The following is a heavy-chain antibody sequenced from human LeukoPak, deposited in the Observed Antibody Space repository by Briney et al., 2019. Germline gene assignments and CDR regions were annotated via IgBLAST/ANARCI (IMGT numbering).Heavy chain of an antibody. Sequence: ASVKVSCKASGYTFTSYDINWVRQATGQGLEWMGWMNPNSGNTGYAQKFQGRVTITRNTSISTAYMELSSLRSEDTAVYYCARAGIVATIMPFDYWGQGTLVTVSS. CDR3: ARAGIVATIMPFDY. D-gene: IGHD5-12*01. V-gene: IGHV1-8*03. CDR2: MNPNSGNT. J-gene: IGHJ4*02. CDR1: GYTFTSYD.